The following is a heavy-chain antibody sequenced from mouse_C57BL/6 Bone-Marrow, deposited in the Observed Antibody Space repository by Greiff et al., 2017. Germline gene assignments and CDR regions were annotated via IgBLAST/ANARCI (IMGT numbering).Heavy chain of an antibody. D-gene: IGHD1-1*01. CDR3: ARPLLRYPFYAMDY. Sequence: VQLQQSGPVLVKPGASVKMSCKASGYTFTDYYMNWVKQSHGKSLEWIGVINPYNGGTSYNQKFKGKATLTVDTSSSTAYMELNSLTSEDSAVYYCARPLLRYPFYAMDYWGQGTSVTVSS. CDR2: INPYNGGT. V-gene: IGHV1-19*01. J-gene: IGHJ4*01. CDR1: GYTFTDYY.